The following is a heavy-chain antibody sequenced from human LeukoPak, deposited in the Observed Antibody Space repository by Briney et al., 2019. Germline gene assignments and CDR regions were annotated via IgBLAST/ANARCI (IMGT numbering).Heavy chain of an antibody. CDR1: GFTFSSYA. V-gene: IGHV3-23*01. D-gene: IGHD6-13*01. CDR3: AKGGQQLTYYFDY. J-gene: IGHJ4*02. Sequence: PGGSLRLSCAASGFTFSSYAMSWVRQAPGKGLEWVSAISGRGGSTYYADSVKGRFTISRDNSKNTLYLQMNSLRAEDTAVYYCAKGGQQLTYYFDYWGQGTLVTVSS. CDR2: ISGRGGST.